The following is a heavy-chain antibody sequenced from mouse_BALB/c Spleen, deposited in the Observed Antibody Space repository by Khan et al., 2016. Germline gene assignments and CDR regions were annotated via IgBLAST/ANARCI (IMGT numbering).Heavy chain of an antibody. CDR1: GYTFTSYY. Sequence: QVQLQQSGAELVKPGASVKLSCKASGYTFTSYYMYWVKQRPGQGLEWIGEINPSNGDTNFNERCKSKATLTVDKSSSTTHMQFSSLTSEDSAVYYCTRAGYDYPFAYWGQGTLVTVSA. CDR3: TRAGYDYPFAY. J-gene: IGHJ3*01. V-gene: IGHV1S81*02. D-gene: IGHD2-4*01. CDR2: INPSNGDT.